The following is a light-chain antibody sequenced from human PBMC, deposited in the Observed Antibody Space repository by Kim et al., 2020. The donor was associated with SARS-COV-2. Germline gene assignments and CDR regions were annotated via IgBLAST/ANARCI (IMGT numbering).Light chain of an antibody. V-gene: IGLV2-14*03. CDR1: SSDVGGYNY. CDR3: SSYTSSSTLWV. CDR2: DVS. Sequence: QSITSSCTGTSSDVGGYNYVSWYQQHPGKAPKLMIDDVSNRTSGVSNRFSGSKSGNTASLTISGLQAEDEADYYCSSYTSSSTLWVFGGGTQLTVL. J-gene: IGLJ3*02.